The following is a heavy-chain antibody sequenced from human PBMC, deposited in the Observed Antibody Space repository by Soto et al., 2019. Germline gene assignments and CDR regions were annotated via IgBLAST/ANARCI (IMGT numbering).Heavy chain of an antibody. D-gene: IGHD3-3*01. CDR2: MNPNSGNT. J-gene: IGHJ3*02. CDR1: GYTFTSYD. Sequence: ASVKVSCKASGYTFTSYDINWVRQATGQGLEWMGWMNPNSGNTGYAQKFQGRVTMTRNTSISTAYMELSSLRSEDTAVYYCARDPAENYDFWSGYVDAFDIWGQGTMVTVS. CDR3: ARDPAENYDFWSGYVDAFDI. V-gene: IGHV1-8*01.